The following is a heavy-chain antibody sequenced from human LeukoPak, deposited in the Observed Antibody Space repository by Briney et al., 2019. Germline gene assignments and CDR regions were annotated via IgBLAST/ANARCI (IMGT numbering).Heavy chain of an antibody. Sequence: SQTLSLTCTVSGNSISSGDYYWSWIRQPAGKGLEWIGRIYTSGSTNYNPSLKSRVTISVDTSKNQFSLRLSSVTAADTAVYYCARSKKRLYDSSGYLDYWGQGTLVTVSS. CDR2: IYTSGST. CDR1: GNSISSGDYY. V-gene: IGHV4-61*02. CDR3: ARSKKRLYDSSGYLDY. D-gene: IGHD3-22*01. J-gene: IGHJ4*02.